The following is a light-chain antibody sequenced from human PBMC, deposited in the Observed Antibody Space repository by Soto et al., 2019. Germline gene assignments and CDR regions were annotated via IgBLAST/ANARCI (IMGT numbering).Light chain of an antibody. J-gene: IGKJ1*01. Sequence: EIVMTQSPATLSVSPGEGVTLSCRSSQRVGSSYLAWYQQKPGQAPRLLISGASSRAADIPDRFSGSGSGTDFTLTINRLEPEDFAVYYCQQYDSSPRTFGQGTKVDIK. CDR1: QRVGSSY. CDR3: QQYDSSPRT. CDR2: GAS. V-gene: IGKV3-20*01.